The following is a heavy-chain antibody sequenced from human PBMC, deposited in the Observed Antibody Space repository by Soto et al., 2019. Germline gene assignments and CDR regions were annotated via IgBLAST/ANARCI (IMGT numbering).Heavy chain of an antibody. Sequence: GGSLRLSCAASGFTFSSYSMNWVRQAPGKGLEWVSYISSTSGTIYSADSVKGRFAISRDNAKNSLYLQMNSLRDEDTAVYYCARAEYSGSPGGAFDIWGRGSMVTVSS. V-gene: IGHV3-48*02. CDR2: ISSTSGTI. J-gene: IGHJ3*02. CDR1: GFTFSSYS. CDR3: ARAEYSGSPGGAFDI. D-gene: IGHD1-26*01.